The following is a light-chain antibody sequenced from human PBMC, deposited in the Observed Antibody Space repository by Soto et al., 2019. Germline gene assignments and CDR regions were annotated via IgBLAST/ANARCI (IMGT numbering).Light chain of an antibody. Sequence: DIQMTQYPSTLPASVGDRVTITCRANQSISSWLAWYQQKPGKAPKLLIHRASRLESGVPSRFSGSGSGTDCTLTINSLQPDDFGTYYCQQYNSYSPFTFGPGTRVDI. CDR3: QQYNSYSPFT. CDR2: RAS. V-gene: IGKV1-5*03. J-gene: IGKJ3*01. CDR1: QSISSW.